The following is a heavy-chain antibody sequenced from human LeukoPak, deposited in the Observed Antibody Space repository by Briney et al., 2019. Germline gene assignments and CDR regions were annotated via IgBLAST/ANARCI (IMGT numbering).Heavy chain of an antibody. CDR1: GYTLTELS. J-gene: IGHJ3*02. D-gene: IGHD3-22*01. Sequence: ASVKVSCRVSGYTLTELSMHWVRQAPGKGLEWMGGFDPEDGETIYAQKFQGRVTMTEDTSTDTAYMELSSLRSEDTAVYYCARDNYYDSSGYYYTLDAFDIWGQGTMVTVSS. V-gene: IGHV1-24*01. CDR2: FDPEDGET. CDR3: ARDNYYDSSGYYYTLDAFDI.